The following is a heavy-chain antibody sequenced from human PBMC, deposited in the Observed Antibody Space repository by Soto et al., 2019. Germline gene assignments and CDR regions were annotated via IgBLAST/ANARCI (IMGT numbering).Heavy chain of an antibody. Sequence: PSETLSLTCAVYGGSFSGYYWSWIRQPPGKGLEWIGEINHSGSTNYNPSLKSRVTISVDTSKNQFSLKLSSVTAADTAVYYCARDRGELGGPFVAFDIWGQGTMVTVSS. V-gene: IGHV4-34*01. CDR1: GGSFSGYY. CDR2: INHSGST. D-gene: IGHD1-26*01. CDR3: ARDRGELGGPFVAFDI. J-gene: IGHJ3*02.